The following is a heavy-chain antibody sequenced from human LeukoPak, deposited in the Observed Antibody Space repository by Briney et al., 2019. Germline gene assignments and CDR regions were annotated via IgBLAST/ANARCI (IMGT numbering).Heavy chain of an antibody. V-gene: IGHV5-51*01. D-gene: IGHD3-10*01. CDR2: IYPGDSDA. Sequence: GESLKISCKGSGYSFTSYWIGWVRQMPGKGLEWMGIIYPGDSDARYSPSFQGQVTISADKSISTAYLQWSSLKASDTAMYYCARQEIYYGSGSYSFDYWGQGTLVTVSS. CDR1: GYSFTSYW. CDR3: ARQEIYYGSGSYSFDY. J-gene: IGHJ4*02.